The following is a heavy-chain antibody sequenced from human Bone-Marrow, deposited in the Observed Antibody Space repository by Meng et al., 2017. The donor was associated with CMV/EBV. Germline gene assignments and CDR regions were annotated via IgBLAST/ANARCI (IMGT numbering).Heavy chain of an antibody. J-gene: IGHJ6*02. Sequence: ASVKVSCKASGYTFTGYYMHWVRQAPGQGLEWMGWINPNSGGTNYAQKFQGRVTMTRDTSISTAYMELSRLRSDDTAVYYCARDLDIPAHYYGMDAWGQGTTVTVSS. CDR3: ARDLDIPAHYYGMDA. CDR1: GYTFTGYY. V-gene: IGHV1-2*02. CDR2: INPNSGGT. D-gene: IGHD5-12*01.